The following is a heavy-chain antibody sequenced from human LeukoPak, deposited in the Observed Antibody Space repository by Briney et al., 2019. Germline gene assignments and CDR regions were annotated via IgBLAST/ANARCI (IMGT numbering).Heavy chain of an antibody. V-gene: IGHV4-30-2*01. Sequence: SETLSLTCAVSGGSISSGGYSWSWIRQPPGKGLEGIGYIYHSGSTYYNPSLKSRVTISVDRSKNQFSLKLSSVTAADTAVYYCARDNGYGLDYWGQGTLVTVSS. CDR1: GGSISSGGYS. D-gene: IGHD3-10*01. CDR2: IYHSGST. J-gene: IGHJ4*02. CDR3: ARDNGYGLDY.